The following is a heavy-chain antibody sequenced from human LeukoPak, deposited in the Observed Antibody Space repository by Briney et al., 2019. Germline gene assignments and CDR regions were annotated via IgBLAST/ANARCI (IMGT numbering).Heavy chain of an antibody. CDR1: GFTFSDYY. V-gene: IGHV3-11*04. Sequence: KTGGSLRLSCAASGFTFSDYYMSWIRQTPGKGLEWVSYVSSSGSTIYYADSVKGRFTISRDNAKNSLYLQMNSLRAEDTAVYYCARDATGMGRNDFDYWGQGTLVTVSS. D-gene: IGHD1-1*01. CDR3: ARDATGMGRNDFDY. J-gene: IGHJ4*02. CDR2: VSSSGSTI.